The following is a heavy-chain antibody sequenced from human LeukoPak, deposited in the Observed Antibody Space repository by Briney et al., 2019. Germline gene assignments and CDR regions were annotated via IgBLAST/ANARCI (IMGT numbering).Heavy chain of an antibody. CDR1: GFTFSNYA. J-gene: IGHJ4*02. CDR2: ISGSSGSS. V-gene: IGHV3-23*01. D-gene: IGHD2-15*01. CDR3: ASTFPYCGGGSCAL. Sequence: GGSLRLSCAASGFTFSNYAMSWVRQAPGKGLEWVSAISGSSGSSYYADSVKGRFTISRDNSKNTLYLQMNSLRAEDTAIYYCASTFPYCGGGSCALGGQGTLVTVSS.